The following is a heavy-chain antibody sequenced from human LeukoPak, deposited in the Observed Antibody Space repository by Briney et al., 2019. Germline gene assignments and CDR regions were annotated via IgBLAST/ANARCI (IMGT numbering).Heavy chain of an antibody. CDR1: GYTFTSYA. J-gene: IGHJ3*02. CDR2: INAGNGNT. D-gene: IGHD5-18*01. Sequence: ASVKVSCKASGYTFTSYAMHWVRQAPGQRLEWMGWINAGNGNTKYSQKFQGRVTITRDTSASTAYMEPSSLRSEDTAVYYCARVGGGYSYGYDAFDIWGQGTMVTVSS. CDR3: ARVGGGYSYGYDAFDI. V-gene: IGHV1-3*01.